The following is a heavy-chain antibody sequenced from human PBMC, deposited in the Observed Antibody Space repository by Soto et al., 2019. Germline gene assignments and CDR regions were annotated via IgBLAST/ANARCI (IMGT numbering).Heavy chain of an antibody. V-gene: IGHV3-33*01. J-gene: IGHJ4*02. Sequence: VAVIWYDGSNKYYADSVKGRFTISRDNSKNTLYLQMNSLRAEDTAVYYCAREPRAVAGTGGFDYWGQGTLVTVSS. CDR2: IWYDGSNK. D-gene: IGHD6-19*01. CDR3: AREPRAVAGTGGFDY.